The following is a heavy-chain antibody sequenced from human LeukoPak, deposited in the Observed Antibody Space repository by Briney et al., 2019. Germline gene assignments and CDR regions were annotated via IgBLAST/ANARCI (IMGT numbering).Heavy chain of an antibody. CDR1: GGSISSYH. CDR3: ASTVKNPYYYYYMDV. Sequence: SETLSLTCTVYGGSISSYHWSWIRQPPGKGLEWIGYIYTSGSTNYNPSLKSRVTISVDTSKNQFSLKLSSVTAADTAVYYCASTVKNPYYYYYMDVWGKGTTVTVSS. V-gene: IGHV4-4*09. J-gene: IGHJ6*03. D-gene: IGHD4-11*01. CDR2: IYTSGST.